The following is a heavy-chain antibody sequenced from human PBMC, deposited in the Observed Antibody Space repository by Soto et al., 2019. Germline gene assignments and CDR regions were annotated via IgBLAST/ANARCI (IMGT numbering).Heavy chain of an antibody. Sequence: SVKVSCKASGGTFSSYAISWVRQAPGQGLEWMGGIIPIFGTANYAQKFQGRVTITADESTSTAYMELSSLRSEDTAVYYCARVHSSSSGYYYYYGMDVWGQGTTVTVSS. CDR3: ARVHSSSSGYYYYYGMDV. CDR1: GGTFSSYA. CDR2: IIPIFGTA. D-gene: IGHD6-6*01. J-gene: IGHJ6*02. V-gene: IGHV1-69*13.